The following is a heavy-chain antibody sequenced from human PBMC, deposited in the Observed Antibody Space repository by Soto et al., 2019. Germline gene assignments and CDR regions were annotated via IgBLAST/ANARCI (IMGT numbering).Heavy chain of an antibody. CDR1: GFIFSNYW. Sequence: GGSLRLSCAASGFIFSNYWMSWVRQAPGKGLEWVSNIKKDGSEKSYMYSVRGRFTISRDNAKNSLYLQMNSLRAEETAVYYCATNCAWLLNXWSLGTRVTVSX. CDR3: ATNCAWLLNX. J-gene: IGHJ4*02. V-gene: IGHV3-7*01. D-gene: IGHD3-22*01. CDR2: IKKDGSEK.